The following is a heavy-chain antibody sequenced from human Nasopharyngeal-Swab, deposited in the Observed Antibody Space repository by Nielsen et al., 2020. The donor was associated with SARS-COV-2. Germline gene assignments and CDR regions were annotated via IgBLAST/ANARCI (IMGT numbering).Heavy chain of an antibody. CDR3: AKGQYHDSGIFNYFDP. CDR1: GFSFSNYG. CDR2: ISGSGGGT. V-gene: IGHV3-23*01. J-gene: IGHJ5*02. Sequence: GESLKISCAASGFSFSNYGMSWVRQAPGKGLEWVSSISGSGGGTQYADSVKGRFTVSRDNSRNTLFLQMNSLRDEDTAVYYCAKGQYHDSGIFNYFDPWGQGALVIVSS. D-gene: IGHD3-16*01.